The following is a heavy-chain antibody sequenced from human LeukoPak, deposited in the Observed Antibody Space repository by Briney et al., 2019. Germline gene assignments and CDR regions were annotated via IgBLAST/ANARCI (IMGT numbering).Heavy chain of an antibody. CDR2: ISGDGADT. D-gene: IGHD6-19*01. CDR3: AKDSGHYSSGWSN. Sequence: GGSLRLSCAASGIYFSSHGMNWVRQAPGKGLEWVSTISGDGADTFYADSVKGRFTISRDNSKNTLYLQMNSLRAEDTAVYYCAKDSGHYSSGWSNWGQGTLVTVSS. J-gene: IGHJ4*02. V-gene: IGHV3-23*01. CDR1: GIYFSSHG.